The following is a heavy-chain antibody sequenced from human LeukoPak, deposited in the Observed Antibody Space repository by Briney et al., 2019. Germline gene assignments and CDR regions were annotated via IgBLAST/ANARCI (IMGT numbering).Heavy chain of an antibody. Sequence: SGPTLVNPTQTLTLTCTFSGFSLTTSGVGVGWIRQPPGKALEWLAVIYWDDDKSYSPSLKSRLTITKDTSKNQVVLTMTNMDPVDTATYYCAHSWKSTTIPPFDYWGQGTLVTVSS. J-gene: IGHJ4*02. CDR1: GFSLTTSGVG. CDR3: AHSWKSTTIPPFDY. V-gene: IGHV2-5*02. D-gene: IGHD1-1*01. CDR2: IYWDDDK.